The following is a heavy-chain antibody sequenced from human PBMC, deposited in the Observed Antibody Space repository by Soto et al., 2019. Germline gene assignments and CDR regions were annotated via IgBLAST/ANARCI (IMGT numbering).Heavy chain of an antibody. V-gene: IGHV1-69*01. Sequence: QVQLVQSGAEVKKPGSSVKVSCKASGGTFSSYAISWVRQAPGQGLEWMGGIIPIFGTANYAQKFQGRVTITADESTSTAYMELSSLRSEDTAVYYCASQNEPSVYCSGGSCYSRADYWGQGTLVTVSS. CDR2: IIPIFGTA. CDR3: ASQNEPSVYCSGGSCYSRADY. D-gene: IGHD2-15*01. CDR1: GGTFSSYA. J-gene: IGHJ4*02.